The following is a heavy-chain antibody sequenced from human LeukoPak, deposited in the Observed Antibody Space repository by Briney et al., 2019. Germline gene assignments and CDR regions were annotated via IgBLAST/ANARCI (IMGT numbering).Heavy chain of an antibody. D-gene: IGHD6-19*01. CDR1: GGTFSSYA. CDR2: IIPIFGTA. CDR3: TIEAGTYYYYYYMDV. V-gene: IGHV1-69*13. J-gene: IGHJ6*03. Sequence: SVKVSFKASGGTFSSYAISWVRQAPGQGLEWMGGIIPIFGTANYAQKFQGRVTITPDESTSTAYMELSSLRSEDTAVYYCTIEAGTYYYYYYMDVWGKGTTVTVSS.